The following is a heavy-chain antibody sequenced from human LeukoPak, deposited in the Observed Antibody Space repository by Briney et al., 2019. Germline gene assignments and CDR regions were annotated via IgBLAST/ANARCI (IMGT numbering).Heavy chain of an antibody. J-gene: IGHJ3*02. CDR1: GYSFTSYW. Sequence: GESLKISCKGSGYSFTSYWIGWVRQMPGKGLEWMGIIYPGDSDTRYSPSFQGQVTISADKSISTAYLQWSSLKASDTAMYYCARGGETDDFWSGYWGPFDIWGQGTMVTVSS. V-gene: IGHV5-51*01. CDR2: IYPGDSDT. CDR3: ARGGETDDFWSGYWGPFDI. D-gene: IGHD3-3*01.